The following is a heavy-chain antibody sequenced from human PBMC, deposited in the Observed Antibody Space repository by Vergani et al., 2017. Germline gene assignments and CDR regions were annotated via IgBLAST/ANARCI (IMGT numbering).Heavy chain of an antibody. Sequence: QLQLDESGPGLVKPSETLSLTCSVSYGSVTDYYWNWIRQPPGKGLELIGSISHSGGTKYKPSLKSRVTILVDTSKNEFALRLTSVTAADTAVYYCAGDTHSWQRADRWGQGTLVTVSS. CDR3: AGDTHSWQRADR. CDR2: ISHSGGT. CDR1: YGSVTDYY. D-gene: IGHD6-13*01. J-gene: IGHJ5*02. V-gene: IGHV4-59*02.